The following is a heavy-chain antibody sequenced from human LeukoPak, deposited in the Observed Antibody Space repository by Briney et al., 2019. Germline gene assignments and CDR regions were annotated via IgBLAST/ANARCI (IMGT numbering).Heavy chain of an antibody. D-gene: IGHD2-2*01. Sequence: PSETLSLSCSVSGYSIRSGYYWGWIRQTPGKGLEWIGSVYYGGNRYENPSLKSRVTLLVDMSKNQFSLNVSSVTAADTAVYYCARVSLSNAIDLWGQGAMVTVSS. CDR3: ARVSLSNAIDL. CDR2: VYYGGNR. V-gene: IGHV4-38-2*02. CDR1: GYSIRSGYY. J-gene: IGHJ3*01.